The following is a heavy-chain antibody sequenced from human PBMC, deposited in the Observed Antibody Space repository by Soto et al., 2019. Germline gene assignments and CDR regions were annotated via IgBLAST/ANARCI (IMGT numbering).Heavy chain of an antibody. CDR3: GRADCSGGTCYGSDY. Sequence: GGSLRLSCAASGFIFSDHHMDWVRQAPGKGLEWVGRIRNRALSYTTEYAASVKGRFILSRDESKNSVYLLMNSLKIDDTAVYYCGRADCSGGTCYGSDYWGQGTLVTVS. D-gene: IGHD2-15*01. J-gene: IGHJ4*02. CDR1: GFIFSDHH. CDR2: IRNRALSYTT. V-gene: IGHV3-72*01.